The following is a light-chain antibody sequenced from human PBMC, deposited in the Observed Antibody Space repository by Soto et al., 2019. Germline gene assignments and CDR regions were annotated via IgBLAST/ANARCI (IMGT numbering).Light chain of an antibody. J-gene: IGLJ1*01. CDR3: SSYAGSSNV. CDR1: TSNVGSNL. Sequence: QSVLAQPPSASGTPGQRVTISCSGRTSNVGSNLASWYQQLPGSAHKLLIYNDYERPSAVPDRFSGSKSGTSAALGISGIRSEDEADYYCSSYAGSSNVFGTGTKLTVL. V-gene: IGLV1-47*02. CDR2: NDY.